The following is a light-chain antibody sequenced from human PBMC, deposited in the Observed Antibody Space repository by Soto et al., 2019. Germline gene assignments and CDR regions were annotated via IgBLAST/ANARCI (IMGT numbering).Light chain of an antibody. CDR3: QQYNNWPRT. CDR1: QSVSSN. V-gene: IGKV3-15*01. J-gene: IGKJ1*01. CDR2: GAS. Sequence: EIVMTQSPATLSVSPGERATLSCRASQSVSSNLAWYQHKPGQAPRLLIYGASIRATGIPARFSGSGSGTEFTLTISSLPSEDFAVYYCQQYNNWPRTFGQGTKVEIK.